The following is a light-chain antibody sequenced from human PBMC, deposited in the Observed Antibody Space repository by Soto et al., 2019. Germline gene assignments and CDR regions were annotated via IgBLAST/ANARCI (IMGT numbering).Light chain of an antibody. CDR2: KAS. CDR1: QSISSW. V-gene: IGKV1-5*03. Sequence: DIQMTQSPSTLSGSVGDRVTITCRASQSISSWLAWYQRKPGKAPKLLIYKASNLESGVPSRFSGTGSGTEFTLTISSLQPDDFATYYCHHYWTFGQGTKVDI. CDR3: HHYWT. J-gene: IGKJ1*01.